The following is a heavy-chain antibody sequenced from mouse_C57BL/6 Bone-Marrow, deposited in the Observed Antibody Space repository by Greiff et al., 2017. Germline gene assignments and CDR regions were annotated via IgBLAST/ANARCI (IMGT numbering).Heavy chain of an antibody. J-gene: IGHJ4*01. CDR2: IHPNSGST. CDR3: ARWLLPYYYARDY. Sequence: QVQLQQPGAELVKPGASVKLSCKASGYTFTSYWMHWVKQRPGQGLEWIGMIHPNSGSTNYNEKFKSKATLTVDKSSSTAYMQLSSLTSEDSAVYYCARWLLPYYYARDYWGQGTSLTVSS. D-gene: IGHD2-3*01. CDR1: GYTFTSYW. V-gene: IGHV1-64*01.